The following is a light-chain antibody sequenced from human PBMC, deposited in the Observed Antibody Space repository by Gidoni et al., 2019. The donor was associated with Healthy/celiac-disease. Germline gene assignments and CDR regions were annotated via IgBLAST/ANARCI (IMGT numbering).Light chain of an antibody. CDR3: QQYGSSPRT. J-gene: IGKJ1*01. CDR1: QSVSSSY. V-gene: IGKV3-20*01. CDR2: GAS. Sequence: EIVLTQSPGTLSLSPGERATLSCSPSQSVSSSYLAWYQQKPGQAPRLLVYGASSRATGIPDRFSGSGSGTDFTLTISRLEPEDFAVYYCQQYGSSPRTFGQGTKVEIK.